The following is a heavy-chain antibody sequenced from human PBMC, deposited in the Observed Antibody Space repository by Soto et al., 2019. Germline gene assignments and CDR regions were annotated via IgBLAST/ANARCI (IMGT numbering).Heavy chain of an antibody. CDR1: GFTFSSYG. J-gene: IGHJ4*02. Sequence: QVQLVESGGGVVQPGRSLRLSCAASGFTFSSYGMHWVRQAPGKGLEWVAVIWYDGSKKYYADSVKGRFTISRDNSKNTLYLQMNSLRAEDTAVYYCARDNSSAGFDYWGQGTLVTVSS. CDR3: ARDNSSAGFDY. D-gene: IGHD6-19*01. V-gene: IGHV3-33*01. CDR2: IWYDGSKK.